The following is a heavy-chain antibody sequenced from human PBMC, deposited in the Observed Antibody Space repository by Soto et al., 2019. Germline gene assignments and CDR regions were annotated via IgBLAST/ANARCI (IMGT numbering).Heavy chain of an antibody. CDR2: INPNSGDT. CDR1: GYTFTVYY. J-gene: IGHJ5*02. CDR3: ARDRRIAVAGLNWFDP. Sequence: ASVKVSCKASGYTFTVYYMHGVLQSPLQWLEWMGCINPNSGDTNYVQKFQGRVTMTRDTSISTAYMELSRLRSDDTAVYYCARDRRIAVAGLNWFDPWGQGTLVTVSS. D-gene: IGHD6-19*01. V-gene: IGHV1-2*02.